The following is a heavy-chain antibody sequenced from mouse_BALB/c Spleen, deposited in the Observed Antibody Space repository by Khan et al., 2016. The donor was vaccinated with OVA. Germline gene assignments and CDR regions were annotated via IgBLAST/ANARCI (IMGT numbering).Heavy chain of an antibody. J-gene: IGHJ2*01. CDR1: GYIFTSFW. V-gene: IGHV1-76*01. D-gene: IGHD2-1*01. CDR3: AIYYGNYFDY. Sequence: QVQLKESGAELVRLGASVKLSCKTSGYIFTSFWLHWVTQRSGQSLEWIARIYPGTGNTNYNEKFKGKAIVTADKSSSTVYMQLSSLKSEDSAVYFCAIYYGNYFDYWGQGTTLTVSS. CDR2: IYPGTGNT.